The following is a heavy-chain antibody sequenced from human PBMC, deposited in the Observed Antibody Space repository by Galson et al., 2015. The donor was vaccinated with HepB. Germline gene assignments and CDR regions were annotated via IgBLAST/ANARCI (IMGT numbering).Heavy chain of an antibody. CDR1: GFTFSDYY. CDR2: ISSSSSYT. CDR3: ARVRIAAAPKMYYFDY. V-gene: IGHV3-11*05. D-gene: IGHD6-13*01. J-gene: IGHJ4*02. Sequence: SLRLSCAASGFTFSDYYMSWIRQAPGKGLEWVSYISSSSSYTNYADSVKGRFTISRDNAKNSLYLQMNSLRAEDTAVYYCARVRIAAAPKMYYFDYWGQGTLVTVSS.